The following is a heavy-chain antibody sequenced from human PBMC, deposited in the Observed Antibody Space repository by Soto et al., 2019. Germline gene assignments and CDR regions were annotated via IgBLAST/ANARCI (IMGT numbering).Heavy chain of an antibody. D-gene: IGHD6-6*01. CDR2: IYYSGST. V-gene: IGHV4-59*01. CDR1: GGSISSYY. CDR3: ARAGIAARLNWFDP. Sequence: LSLTCTVSGGSISSYYWSWTRQPPGKGLEWIGYIYYSGSTNYNPSLKSRVTISVDTSKNQFSLKLSSVTAADTAVYYCARAGIAARLNWFDPWGQGTLVTVSS. J-gene: IGHJ5*02.